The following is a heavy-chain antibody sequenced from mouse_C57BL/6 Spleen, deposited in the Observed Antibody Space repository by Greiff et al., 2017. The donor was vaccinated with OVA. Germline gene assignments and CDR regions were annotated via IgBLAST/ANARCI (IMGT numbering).Heavy chain of an antibody. CDR3: ARMRGRGVAY. V-gene: IGHV1-61*01. J-gene: IGHJ3*01. CDR2: IYPSDSET. CDR1: GYTFTSYW. Sequence: QVHVKQPGAELVRPGSSVKLSCKASGYTFTSYWMDWVKQRPGQGLEWIGNIYPSDSETHYTQKFQDKATLTVDKSSSTAYMQRSSLTSEDSAVYYCARMRGRGVAYWAKGLWSLSLQ.